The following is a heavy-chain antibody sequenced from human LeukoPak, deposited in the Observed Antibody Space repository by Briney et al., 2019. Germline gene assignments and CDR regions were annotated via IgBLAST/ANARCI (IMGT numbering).Heavy chain of an antibody. Sequence: GGSLRLSCAASGFTFSSYAMSWVRQAPGKGLEWVSAISGSGGSTFYADSVKGRFTISRDNSKNTLYLQMNSLRAEDTAVYYCAKDSKGPQDGYWGQGTLVTVSS. CDR3: AKDSKGPQDGY. CDR2: ISGSGGST. J-gene: IGHJ4*02. D-gene: IGHD4-11*01. V-gene: IGHV3-23*01. CDR1: GFTFSSYA.